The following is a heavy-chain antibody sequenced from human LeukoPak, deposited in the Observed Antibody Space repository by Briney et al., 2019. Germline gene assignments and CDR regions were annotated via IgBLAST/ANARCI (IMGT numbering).Heavy chain of an antibody. J-gene: IGHJ6*02. CDR3: ARERYSEKNYYYYGMDV. V-gene: IGHV3-21*01. CDR1: GFTFNSYS. Sequence: PGGSLRLSCAASGFTFNSYSMNWVRQAPGKGLEWVSFISSSSSYIYYADSVKGRFTISRDNAKNSLYLQMNSLRAEDTAVYCCARERYSEKNYYYYGMDVWGQGTTVTVSS. D-gene: IGHD2-15*01. CDR2: ISSSSSYI.